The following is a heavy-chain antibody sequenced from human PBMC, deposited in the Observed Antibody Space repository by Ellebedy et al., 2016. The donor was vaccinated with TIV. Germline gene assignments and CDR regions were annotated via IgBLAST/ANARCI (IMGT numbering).Heavy chain of an antibody. CDR1: GFSFRSYW. J-gene: IGHJ3*01. CDR3: ARGLTGDYGAFDL. D-gene: IGHD4-17*01. CDR2: INQGGSDK. V-gene: IGHV3-7*03. Sequence: PGGSLRLSCGASGFSFRSYWMTWVRQAPGKGLELVANINQGGSDKYYVDSVKGRFTVSRDNAQNSLFLQMNSLRAEGTAVYYCARGLTGDYGAFDLWGQGTMVIVSS.